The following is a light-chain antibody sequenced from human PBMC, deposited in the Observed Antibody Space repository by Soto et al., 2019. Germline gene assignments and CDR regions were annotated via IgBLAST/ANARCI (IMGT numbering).Light chain of an antibody. J-gene: IGKJ5*01. V-gene: IGKV3-15*01. Sequence: EIVLTQSPATLPLSPGERATLSCMASQSVSSNLAWYQQKPGQAPRLLIYGASTRATGIPARFSGSGSGTEFTLTISSLQSEDFAVYYCQQYNNWPITFGQGTRLEIK. CDR2: GAS. CDR1: QSVSSN. CDR3: QQYNNWPIT.